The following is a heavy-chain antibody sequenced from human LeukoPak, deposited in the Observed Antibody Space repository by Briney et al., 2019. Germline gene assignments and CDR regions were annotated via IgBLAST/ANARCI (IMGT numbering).Heavy chain of an antibody. J-gene: IGHJ4*02. Sequence: ASVKVSCKASGYNFRDYYMHWVRQAPGQGLEWLGWINPKSGGTDYAQQFQGRVTMTRDTSSSTDYLEVWSLRSDDTAVYYCARGAEAETSPLDFWGQGTPVTVSS. CDR1: GYNFRDYY. CDR3: ARGAEAETSPLDF. D-gene: IGHD6-13*01. CDR2: INPKSGGT. V-gene: IGHV1-2*02.